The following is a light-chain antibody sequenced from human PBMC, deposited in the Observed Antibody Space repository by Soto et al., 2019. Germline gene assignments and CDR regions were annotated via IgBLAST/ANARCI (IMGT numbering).Light chain of an antibody. CDR1: QSVSSW. J-gene: IGKJ2*01. Sequence: DIQMTQSPSTLSASVGERVTITCRASQSVSSWLAWYQQKPGQAPKLLIFKASSLETGVPSRFSGSGAGTEFTLPISSLQPDDFAILYCQQYHSYFPGRSFGQGTRLEIK. CDR3: QQYHSYFPGRS. CDR2: KAS. V-gene: IGKV1-5*03.